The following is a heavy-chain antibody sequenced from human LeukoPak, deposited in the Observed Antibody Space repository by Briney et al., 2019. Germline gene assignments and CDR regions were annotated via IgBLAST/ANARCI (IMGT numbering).Heavy chain of an antibody. J-gene: IGHJ5*02. D-gene: IGHD3-10*01. CDR2: IKSKADGGTT. CDR1: GFTFSNAW. Sequence: SGGSLRLSCTASGFTFSNAWMSWVRQAPGKGLEWVGRIKSKADGGTTDYAAPVKGRFTISRDDSKNTLYLQMNSLRAEDTAVYYCARDRVLAGSYNWFDPWGQGTLVTVSS. V-gene: IGHV3-15*05. CDR3: ARDRVLAGSYNWFDP.